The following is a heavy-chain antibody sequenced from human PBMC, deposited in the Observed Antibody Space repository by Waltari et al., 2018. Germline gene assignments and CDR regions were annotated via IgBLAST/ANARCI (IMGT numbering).Heavy chain of an antibody. CDR2: IWFDGSNK. V-gene: IGHV3-33*01. Sequence: QVQLVESGGGVVQPGGSLRLSCAASGFTFSRYGMHWVRQAPGKGLEWVAVIWFDGSNKFYADSVRGRFTISRDNSKNTLYLLMNSRRADDTAVYYCARETGSSSEAYWGQGTLVTVSS. CDR1: GFTFSRYG. D-gene: IGHD6-6*01. CDR3: ARETGSSSEAY. J-gene: IGHJ4*02.